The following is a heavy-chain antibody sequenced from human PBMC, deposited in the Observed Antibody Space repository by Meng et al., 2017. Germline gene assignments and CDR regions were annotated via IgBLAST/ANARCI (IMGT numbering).Heavy chain of an antibody. CDR1: GFSLTTRGVG. CDR2: IYWDNDK. Sequence: QIHLKESAPTLVKPTQTLTLTCTLSGFSLTTRGVGVGWICQTPGKALECLALIYWDNDKRYNPSLKNRLTITKDASRNQVVLTMTNMDPVDTATYFCAHRLAYSTNYNVGWFDPWGQGTLVTVSS. CDR3: AHRLAYSTNYNVGWFDP. D-gene: IGHD6-13*01. V-gene: IGHV2-5*02. J-gene: IGHJ5*02.